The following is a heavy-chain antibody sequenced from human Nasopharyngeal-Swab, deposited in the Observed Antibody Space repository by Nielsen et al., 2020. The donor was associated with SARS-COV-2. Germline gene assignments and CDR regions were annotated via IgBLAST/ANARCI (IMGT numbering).Heavy chain of an antibody. CDR1: GFTFSSYA. J-gene: IGHJ4*02. CDR2: ISGSGGST. D-gene: IGHD6-19*01. V-gene: IGHV3-23*01. Sequence: GGSLRLSCAASGFTFSSYAMSWVRQAPGKGLEWVSAISGSGGSTYCADSVKGRFTISRDNSKNTLYLQMNSLRAEDTAVYYCATPGYSSGWFIGHLGYWGQGTLVTVSS. CDR3: ATPGYSSGWFIGHLGY.